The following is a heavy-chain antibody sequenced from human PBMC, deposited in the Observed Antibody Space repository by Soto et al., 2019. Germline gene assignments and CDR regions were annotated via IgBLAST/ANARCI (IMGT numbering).Heavy chain of an antibody. CDR3: ARETTTDFWSGYKKIRWYYYYGMDV. J-gene: IGHJ6*02. D-gene: IGHD3-3*01. CDR1: GFTFSSYW. Sequence: GGSLRLSCAASGFTFSSYWMSWVRQAPGKGLEWVANIKQDGSEKYYVDSVKGRFTISRDDAKNSLYLQMNSLRAEDTAVYYCARETTTDFWSGYKKIRWYYYYGMDVWGQGTTVTVPS. V-gene: IGHV3-7*01. CDR2: IKQDGSEK.